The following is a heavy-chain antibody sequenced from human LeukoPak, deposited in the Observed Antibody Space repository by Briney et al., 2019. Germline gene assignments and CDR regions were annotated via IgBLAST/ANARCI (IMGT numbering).Heavy chain of an antibody. CDR2: IYSGVST. CDR3: ARGHLDPYYYYYGLDV. J-gene: IGHJ6*02. Sequence: PGGSLRLSCAASGITVRNSYTTWVRQAPGRGLDWVSVIYSGVSTYYADSVKGRFTISRDNSKNTLYLQMNGLRAEDTAIYYCARGHLDPYYYYYGLDVWGQGTTVTVSS. D-gene: IGHD1-1*01. CDR1: GITVRNSY. V-gene: IGHV3-66*01.